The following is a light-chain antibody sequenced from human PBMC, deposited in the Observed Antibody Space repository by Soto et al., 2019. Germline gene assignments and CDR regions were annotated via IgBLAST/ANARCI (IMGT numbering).Light chain of an antibody. CDR2: DNN. J-gene: IGLJ2*01. V-gene: IGLV1-51*01. Sequence: QSVLTQPPSVSAAPGQKVTISCSGTSSNTGNNYVSWYQQLPGTAPKLLIYDNNKRPSGIPDRFSGSKSGTSATLGITGLQTGDSADYYCGSWDSSLSSLVFGGGTKVTVL. CDR3: GSWDSSLSSLV. CDR1: SSNTGNNY.